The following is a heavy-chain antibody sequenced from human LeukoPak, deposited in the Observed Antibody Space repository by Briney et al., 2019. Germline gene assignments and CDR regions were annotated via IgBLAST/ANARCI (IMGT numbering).Heavy chain of an antibody. CDR1: GFTFSNYW. Sequence: GGSLRLSCAASGFTFSNYWMSWVRQAPGKGLEWVANIKQDGSEKNYADSVKGRFTISRDNAKNSLYLQMNSLRAEDTAVFFCARAPDYSSGWVFDYWGQGTLVTVSS. D-gene: IGHD6-19*01. CDR2: IKQDGSEK. J-gene: IGHJ4*02. V-gene: IGHV3-7*04. CDR3: ARAPDYSSGWVFDY.